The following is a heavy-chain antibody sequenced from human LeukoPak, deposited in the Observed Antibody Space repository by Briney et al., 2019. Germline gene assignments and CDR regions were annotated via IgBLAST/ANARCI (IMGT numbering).Heavy chain of an antibody. Sequence: ASVKVSCKASGYTFTSYDINWVRQATGQGLEWTGWSSAYNENTNSALKVQGRVTMTTDTSTSTAYMELRSLRSDDTVVYYCARDLCSVEPAAPCYYFDYWGQGTLVTVSS. CDR2: SSAYNENT. CDR1: GYTFTSYD. V-gene: IGHV1-18*01. J-gene: IGHJ4*02. D-gene: IGHD2-2*01. CDR3: ARDLCSVEPAAPCYYFDY.